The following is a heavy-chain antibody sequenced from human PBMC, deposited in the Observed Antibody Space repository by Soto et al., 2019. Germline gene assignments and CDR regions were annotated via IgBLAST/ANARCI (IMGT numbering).Heavy chain of an antibody. D-gene: IGHD6-13*01. Sequence: QVQLQQWGAGLLKPSETLSLTCAVYGGSFSGYYWSWIRQPPGKGLEWIGEINHSGSTNYNPSLNSRVTISVDTSKNQFSLKLSSVTAAATAVYYCASGIAAAGGPADYWGQGTLVTVSS. CDR2: INHSGST. J-gene: IGHJ4*02. V-gene: IGHV4-34*01. CDR3: ASGIAAAGGPADY. CDR1: GGSFSGYY.